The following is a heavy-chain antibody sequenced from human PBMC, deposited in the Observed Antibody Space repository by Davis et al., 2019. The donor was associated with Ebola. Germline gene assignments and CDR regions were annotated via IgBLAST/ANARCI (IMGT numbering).Heavy chain of an antibody. CDR2: ISYDGSNK. Sequence: PGGSLRLSCAASGFTFSSYAMHWVRQAPGKGLEWVAVISYDGSNKYYADSVKGRFTISRDNSKNTLYLQMNSLRAEDTAVYYCAKGTTEHQLVHTAPDYWGQGTLVTVSS. CDR3: AKGTTEHQLVHTAPDY. D-gene: IGHD4-11*01. CDR1: GFTFSSYA. J-gene: IGHJ4*02. V-gene: IGHV3-30*04.